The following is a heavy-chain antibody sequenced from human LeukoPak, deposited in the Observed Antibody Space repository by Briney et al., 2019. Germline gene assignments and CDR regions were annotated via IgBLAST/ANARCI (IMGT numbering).Heavy chain of an antibody. CDR2: ISNSGST. CDR1: GDSISDYY. J-gene: IGHJ6*03. V-gene: IGHV4-59*01. D-gene: IGHD2-15*01. CDR3: ARDGERYCSGGSYIYYYYMDV. Sequence: SETLSLTCTVSGDSISDYYWSWIRQPPGKGLEWVGYISNSGSTNYNPSLKSRVTISVDTSKNQFSLKLSSVTAADTAVYYCARDGERYCSGGSYIYYYYMDVWGKGTTVTVSS.